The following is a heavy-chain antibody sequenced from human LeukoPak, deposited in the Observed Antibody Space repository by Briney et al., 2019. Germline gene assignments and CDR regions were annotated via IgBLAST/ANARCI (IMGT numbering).Heavy chain of an antibody. CDR3: ARDFGPGIAVAGTPQRNYYGMDV. V-gene: IGHV4-39*07. CDR2: NYYSGST. Sequence: SETLSLTCAVSGGSISSSSYYWGWIRQPPGTGLEWIGSNYYSGSTYYNPSLKSRVTMSVDTSKNQFSLKLSSVTAADTAVYYCARDFGPGIAVAGTPQRNYYGMDVWGQGTTVTVSS. CDR1: GGSISSSSYY. J-gene: IGHJ6*02. D-gene: IGHD6-19*01.